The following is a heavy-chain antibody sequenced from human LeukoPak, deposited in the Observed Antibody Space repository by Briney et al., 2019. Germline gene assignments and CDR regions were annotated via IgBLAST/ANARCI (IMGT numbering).Heavy chain of an antibody. CDR3: ASTYYYDTSYGMDV. V-gene: IGHV1-2*04. CDR1: GYTFTSYG. CDR2: INPNSGGT. Sequence: ASVKVSCKASGYTFTSYGISWVRQAPGQGLEWMGWINPNSGGTNYAQKFQGWVTMTRDTSISTAYMELRRLRSDDTAVYYCASTYYYDTSYGMDVWGQGTTVTVSS. J-gene: IGHJ6*02. D-gene: IGHD3-22*01.